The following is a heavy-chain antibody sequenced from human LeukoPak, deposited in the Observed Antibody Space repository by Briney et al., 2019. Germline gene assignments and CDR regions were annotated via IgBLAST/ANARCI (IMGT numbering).Heavy chain of an antibody. CDR3: AKDQGVWAFDY. Sequence: GGSLRLSCAASGFTFSSSGMHWVRQAPGKGLEWVAVISYDGSNKYYADSVKGRFTISRDNSKNTLFLQMNSLRAEDTAVYYCAKDQGVWAFDYWGQGTLVTVSS. D-gene: IGHD3-10*01. CDR2: ISYDGSNK. V-gene: IGHV3-30*18. CDR1: GFTFSSSG. J-gene: IGHJ4*02.